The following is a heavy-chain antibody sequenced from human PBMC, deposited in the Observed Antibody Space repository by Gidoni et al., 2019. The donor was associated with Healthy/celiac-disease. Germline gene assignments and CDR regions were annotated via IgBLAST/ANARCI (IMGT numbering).Heavy chain of an antibody. CDR1: GYSFTSYC. J-gene: IGHJ4*02. V-gene: IGHV5-51*01. CDR3: ARHSDILTGYYSGSRMEFFDY. D-gene: IGHD3-9*01. CDR2: IYPGDSDT. Sequence: EVQLVQSGAEVKKPGESLKISSQGSGYSFTSYCLRSGRQMPGKGLEWMGIIYPGDSDTRYSPSFQGQVTISADKSISTAYLQWSSLKASDTAMYDCARHSDILTGYYSGSRMEFFDYWGQGTLVTVSS.